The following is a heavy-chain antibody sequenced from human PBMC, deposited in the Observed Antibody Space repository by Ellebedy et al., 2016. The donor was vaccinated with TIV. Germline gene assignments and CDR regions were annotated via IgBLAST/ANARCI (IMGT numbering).Heavy chain of an antibody. CDR3: AKGGYDFWNPRY. D-gene: IGHD3-3*01. J-gene: IGHJ4*02. Sequence: PGGFLRLSCAASGFTFRDSYMSWVRQPPGKGLEWVSFISVSNIYTNYADSVKGRFTISRDNAKNSLYLQMNSLRAEDTAVYYCAKGGYDFWNPRYWGQGTLVTVSS. CDR1: GFTFRDSY. CDR2: ISVSNIYT. V-gene: IGHV3-11*06.